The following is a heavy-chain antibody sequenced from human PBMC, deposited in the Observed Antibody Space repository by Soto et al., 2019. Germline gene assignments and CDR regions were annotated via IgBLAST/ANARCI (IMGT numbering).Heavy chain of an antibody. Sequence: QVQLVESGGGVVQPGRSLRLSCAASGFTFSSYGMHWVRQAPGKGLEWVAVISYDGSYKDYADSVKGRFTISRDNSKNTLYLQRNSLRYEYTAGYYCAKQGKASSSWYLDYWGQGTLVTVSS. CDR1: GFTFSSYG. CDR2: ISYDGSYK. J-gene: IGHJ4*02. CDR3: AKQGKASSSWYLDY. D-gene: IGHD6-13*01. V-gene: IGHV3-30*18.